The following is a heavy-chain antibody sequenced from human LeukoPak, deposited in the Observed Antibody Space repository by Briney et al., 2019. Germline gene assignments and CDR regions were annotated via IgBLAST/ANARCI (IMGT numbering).Heavy chain of an antibody. V-gene: IGHV3-64D*09. J-gene: IGHJ4*02. Sequence: GGSLRLSCSASGFTFSSYAMHWVRQAPGKGLEYVSGISSNGGSSFYADSVKGRFTISRDNSKNTLYLQMSSLRAEDTAVYYCVKITSVTGGDCWGQGTRLTVSS. CDR1: GFTFSSYA. CDR2: ISSNGGSS. D-gene: IGHD1-1*01. CDR3: VKITSVTGGDC.